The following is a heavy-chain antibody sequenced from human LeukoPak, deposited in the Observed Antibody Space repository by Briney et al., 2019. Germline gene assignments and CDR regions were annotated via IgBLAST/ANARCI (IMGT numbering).Heavy chain of an antibody. CDR1: RFTFSYFA. D-gene: IGHD5-18*01. CDR3: ARVSGYSYGLPHYYYYYGMDV. V-gene: IGHV3-30*03. J-gene: IGHJ6*02. CDR2: LSDGGSNK. Sequence: RGSLRLSSAASRFTFSYFAMHWVRQAPAKGPEWEAVLSDGGSNKFYADSVKGRFTISRDNSKNTLYLQMNSLRAEDTAVYYCARVSGYSYGLPHYYYYYGMDVWGQGTTVTVSS.